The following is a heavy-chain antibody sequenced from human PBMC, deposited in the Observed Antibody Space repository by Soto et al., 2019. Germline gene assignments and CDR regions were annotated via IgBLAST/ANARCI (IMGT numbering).Heavy chain of an antibody. J-gene: IGHJ4*02. CDR2: INHRGST. D-gene: IGHD6-6*01. Sequence: QVQLQQWGAGLLKPSETLSLTCAVYGGSFSGYYWSWIRQPPGKGLEWIGEINHRGSTNYNPSLXSXVXKSVDTSKNQFSLKLSSVTAADTAVYYCARTSRFDCWGQGILVTVSS. CDR3: ARTSRFDC. CDR1: GGSFSGYY. V-gene: IGHV4-34*01.